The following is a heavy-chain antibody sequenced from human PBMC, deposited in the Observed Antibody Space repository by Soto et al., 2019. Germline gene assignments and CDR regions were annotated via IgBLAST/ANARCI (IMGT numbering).Heavy chain of an antibody. Sequence: PSETLSLTCTVSGGSIASGGYYWGWIRQSPEKGLEWIGSVYYGGSTYYNPSLQSRLTMSIDTSKSQFSLNLSSVTAADTAVYFCARNACVEPASTGVAFDPCGQXPLVTVSS. V-gene: IGHV4-39*01. CDR3: ARNACVEPASTGVAFDP. D-gene: IGHD3-16*01. J-gene: IGHJ5*02. CDR2: VYYGGST. CDR1: GGSIASGGYY.